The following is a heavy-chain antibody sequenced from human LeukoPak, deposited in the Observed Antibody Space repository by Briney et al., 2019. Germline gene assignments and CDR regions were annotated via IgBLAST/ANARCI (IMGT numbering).Heavy chain of an antibody. CDR3: ARANFLYCSSSTCLFDY. J-gene: IGHJ4*02. V-gene: IGHV1-2*02. CDR2: IDPNDGDT. D-gene: IGHD2-2*01. CDR1: GYTFTDYY. Sequence: ASVKVSCRASGYTFTDYYMHWVRQAPGQGFEWMGWIDPNDGDTNYAQKFQGRVTMTRDTSISTAHMEVSRLRSDDTAVYYCARANFLYCSSSTCLFDYWGQGTLVTVSS.